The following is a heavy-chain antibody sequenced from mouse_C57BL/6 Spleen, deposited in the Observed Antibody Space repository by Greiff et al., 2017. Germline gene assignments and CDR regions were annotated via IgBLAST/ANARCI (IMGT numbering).Heavy chain of an antibody. J-gene: IGHJ2*01. CDR2: IYPGSGST. CDR3: ARRGIYYGY. Sequence: QVQLKEPGAELVKPGASVKMSCKASGYTFTSYWITWVKQRPGQGLEWIGDIYPGSGSTNYNEKFKSKATLTVDTSSSTAYMQLSSLTSEDSAVYYCARRGIYYGYWGQGTTLTVSS. V-gene: IGHV1-55*01. CDR1: GYTFTSYW.